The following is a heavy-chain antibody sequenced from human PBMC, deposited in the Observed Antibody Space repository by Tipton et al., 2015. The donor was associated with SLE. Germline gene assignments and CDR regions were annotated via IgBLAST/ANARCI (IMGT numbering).Heavy chain of an antibody. Sequence: TLSLTCTVSGDSIRSTFYYWTWIRQPPGKGLEWIGYISYSGSTNYNPSVRSRVSISLDTSKNQFSLKVKSVTTADTAVYYCARMRGGYNAHHWGQGILVTVSS. J-gene: IGHJ5*02. CDR3: ARMRGGYNAHH. CDR1: GDSIRSTFYY. CDR2: ISYSGST. V-gene: IGHV4-61*01. D-gene: IGHD5-24*01.